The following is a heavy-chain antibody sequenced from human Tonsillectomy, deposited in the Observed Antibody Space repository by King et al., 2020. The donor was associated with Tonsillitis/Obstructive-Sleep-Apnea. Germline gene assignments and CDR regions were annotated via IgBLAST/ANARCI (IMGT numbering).Heavy chain of an antibody. J-gene: IGHJ4*02. CDR1: GGSFSVYY. Sequence: VQLQQWGAGLLKPSETLSLTCAFFGGSFSVYYWSLIRQPPGKGLEWSGENKHSVSTNYNPSLQSRVTISVDTSKKRFSLKLGFVTAADTVVYYCAREDIVPVPVVMGGGFDYWGQGTLVTVSS. D-gene: IGHD2-2*01. V-gene: IGHV4-34*01. CDR3: AREDIVPVPVVMGGGFDY. CDR2: NKHSVST.